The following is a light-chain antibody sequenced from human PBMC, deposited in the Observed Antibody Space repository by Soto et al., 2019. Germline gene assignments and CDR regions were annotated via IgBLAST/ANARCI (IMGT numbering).Light chain of an antibody. CDR3: QQRSNWPPIT. CDR1: QSVSSY. J-gene: IGKJ5*01. CDR2: GAS. Sequence: ILLPQSPATLSLSPGERATLSCRASQSVSSYLAWYQQKPGQAPRLLLYGASNRATGIPARFSGSGSGTDFTLTIISLEPEDFAVYYCQQRSNWPPITFGQGTRLEIK. V-gene: IGKV3-11*01.